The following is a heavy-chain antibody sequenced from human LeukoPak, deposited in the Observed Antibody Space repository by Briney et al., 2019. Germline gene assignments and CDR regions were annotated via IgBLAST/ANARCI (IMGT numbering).Heavy chain of an antibody. CDR3: ARGLGELSFPFDY. V-gene: IGHV4-59*01. Sequence: SETLSLTCTVPGDSISSYYWSWIRQPPGKGLEWIGYIYYSGSTSYNPSLKSRVTISVDTPKNQFSLKLTSVTAADTAVYYCARGLGELSFPFDYWGQGTLVTVSS. J-gene: IGHJ4*02. CDR1: GDSISSYY. CDR2: IYYSGST. D-gene: IGHD3-16*02.